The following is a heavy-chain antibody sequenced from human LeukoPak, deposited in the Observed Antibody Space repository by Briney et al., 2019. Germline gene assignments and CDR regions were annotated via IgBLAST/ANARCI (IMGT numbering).Heavy chain of an antibody. CDR1: GGTFSSYA. Sequence: ASVKVSCKASGGTFSSYAISWVRQAPGQGLEWMGRIIPIFGIANYAQEFQGRVTITADKSTSTAYMELSSLRSEDTAVYYCARVGATVTTGYYFDYWGQGTLVTVSS. D-gene: IGHD4-17*01. J-gene: IGHJ4*02. CDR3: ARVGATVTTGYYFDY. V-gene: IGHV1-69*04. CDR2: IIPIFGIA.